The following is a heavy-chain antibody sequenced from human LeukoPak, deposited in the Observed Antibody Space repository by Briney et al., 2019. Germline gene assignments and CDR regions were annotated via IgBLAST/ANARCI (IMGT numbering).Heavy chain of an antibody. D-gene: IGHD6-19*01. Sequence: GGSLRLSCAASGFTFSSYAMSWVRQAPGRGLEWVSAISGSSGSTYYADSVKGRFTISRDNSKNTLYLQMNSLRAEDTAVYYCAKEGAFIAVAGTIDYWGQGTLVTVSS. CDR3: AKEGAFIAVAGTIDY. J-gene: IGHJ4*02. V-gene: IGHV3-23*01. CDR1: GFTFSSYA. CDR2: ISGSSGST.